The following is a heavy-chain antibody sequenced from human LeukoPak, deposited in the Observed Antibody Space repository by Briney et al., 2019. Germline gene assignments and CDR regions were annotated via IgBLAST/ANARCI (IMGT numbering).Heavy chain of an antibody. V-gene: IGHV3-48*03. CDR3: ARDPYGSYYFDY. D-gene: IGHD3-10*01. CDR1: GFTFSSCE. CDR2: ISSSGSTI. J-gene: IGHJ4*02. Sequence: GGSLRLSCAASGFTFSSCEMNWVRQAPGKGLEWVSYISSSGSTIYYADSVKGRFTISRDNAKNSLYPQMNDLRAEDTAVYYCARDPYGSYYFDYWGQGTLVAVSS.